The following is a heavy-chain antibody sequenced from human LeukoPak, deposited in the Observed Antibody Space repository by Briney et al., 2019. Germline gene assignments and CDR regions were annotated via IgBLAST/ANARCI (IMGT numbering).Heavy chain of an antibody. D-gene: IGHD1-26*01. CDR3: ARVHSANWFDP. V-gene: IGHV4-34*01. CDR2: INHSGST. J-gene: IGHJ5*02. CDR1: GGPFSGYY. Sequence: SETLSLTCAVYGGPFSGYYWSWIRQPPGKGLEWIGEINHSGSTNYNPSLKSRVTISVDTSKQPFPLKLSSVTAADTAVYYCARVHSANWFDPWGQGTLVTVSS.